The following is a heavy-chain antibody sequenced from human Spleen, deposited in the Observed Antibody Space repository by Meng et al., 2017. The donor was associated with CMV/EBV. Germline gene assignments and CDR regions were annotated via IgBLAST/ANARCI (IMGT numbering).Heavy chain of an antibody. J-gene: IGHJ6*02. V-gene: IGHV1-2*02. D-gene: IGHD2-2*01. CDR2: INPNSGGT. CDR1: GYTFTGYY. CDR3: AREDIVVVEHGMDV. Sequence: ASVKVSCKASGYTFTGYYMHWVRQAPGQGLEWMGWINPNSGGTNYAQKFQGRVTMTRDTSISTAYMELSRLRSDDTAVYYCAREDIVVVEHGMDVWGQGTTVTVSS.